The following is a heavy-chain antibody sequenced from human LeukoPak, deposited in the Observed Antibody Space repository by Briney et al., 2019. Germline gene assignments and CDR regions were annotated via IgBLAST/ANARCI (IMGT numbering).Heavy chain of an antibody. D-gene: IGHD2-21*01. CDR3: ASTSVVVIAIRGWEYFQH. V-gene: IGHV3-48*01. J-gene: IGHJ1*01. Sequence: PGGSLRLSCAASGFTFSSYSMNWVRQAPGKGLEWVSYISSSSSTIYYADSVKGRFTISRDNAKNSLYLQMNSLRAEDTAVYYCASTSVVVIAIRGWEYFQHWGQGTLVTVSS. CDR1: GFTFSSYS. CDR2: ISSSSSTI.